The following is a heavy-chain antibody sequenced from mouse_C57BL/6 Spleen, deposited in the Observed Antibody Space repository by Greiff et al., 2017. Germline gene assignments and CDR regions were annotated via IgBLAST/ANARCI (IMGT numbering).Heavy chain of an antibody. CDR1: GFTFTDYY. Sequence: EVKLVESGGGLVQPGGSLSLSCAASGFTFTDYYMSWVRQPPGKALEWLGFIRNKANGYTTEYSASVKGRFTISRDNSQSILYLQMNALRAEDSATYYCASLYYYGSSYSAMDYWGQGTSVTVSS. D-gene: IGHD1-1*01. CDR3: ASLYYYGSSYSAMDY. CDR2: IRNKANGYTT. V-gene: IGHV7-3*01. J-gene: IGHJ4*01.